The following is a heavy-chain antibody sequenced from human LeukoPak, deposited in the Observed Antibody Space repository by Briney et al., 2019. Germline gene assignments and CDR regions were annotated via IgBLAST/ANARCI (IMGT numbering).Heavy chain of an antibody. J-gene: IGHJ4*02. CDR1: GVSISSSSYY. D-gene: IGHD6-13*01. Sequence: PSETLSLTCTVSGVSISSSSYYWGWIRQPPGKGLECIGSIYHSGTTYYNPSLKSRVTISVDTSKTQFSLKLSSVTAADTAVYYCARRGSSWYVYWGQGTLVTVSS. CDR3: ARRGSSWYVY. CDR2: IYHSGTT. V-gene: IGHV4-39*07.